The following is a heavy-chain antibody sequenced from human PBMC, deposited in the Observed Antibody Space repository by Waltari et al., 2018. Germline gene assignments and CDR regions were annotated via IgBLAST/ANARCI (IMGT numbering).Heavy chain of an antibody. CDR1: GFILRYHW. J-gene: IGHJ4*02. CDR2: IKQDGSEK. D-gene: IGHD3-22*01. Sequence: EEQLVESGGGLVQPGGSLRLACAASGFILRYHWLRWVRPGPGKGLEWVANIKQDGSEKYFADSVKGRFTISRDNAQNSVYLQMNTLRAEDTALYYCARGGNLYYYDRNGYPVTYYFDHWGQGALVTVSS. V-gene: IGHV3-7*01. CDR3: ARGGNLYYYDRNGYPVTYYFDH.